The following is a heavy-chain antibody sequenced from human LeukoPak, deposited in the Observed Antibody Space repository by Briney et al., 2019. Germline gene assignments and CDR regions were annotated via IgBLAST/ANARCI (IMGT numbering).Heavy chain of an antibody. J-gene: IGHJ4*02. CDR1: GGSISSGGYS. D-gene: IGHD1-26*01. CDR2: IYYSGST. V-gene: IGHV4-61*08. CDR3: ARRKYSGSSQFDY. Sequence: SETLSLTCAVSGGSISSGGYSWSWIRQPPGKGLEWIGYIYYSGSTNYNPSLKSRVTISVDTSKNQFSLKLSSVTAADTAVYYCARRKYSGSSQFDYWGQGTLVTVSS.